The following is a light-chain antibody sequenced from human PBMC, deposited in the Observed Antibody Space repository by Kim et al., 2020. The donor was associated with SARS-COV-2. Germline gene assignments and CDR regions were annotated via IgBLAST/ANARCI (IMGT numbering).Light chain of an antibody. V-gene: IGLV3-21*04. CDR2: YDS. Sequence: APGKTTRITCGGNNIGRKSVNWYQQKPGQAPVLVIYYDSDRPAGIPERFSGSNSGNTATPTISRVEAGDEADYYCQVWDSSSDHVVFGGGTQLTVL. J-gene: IGLJ2*01. CDR3: QVWDSSSDHVV. CDR1: NIGRKS.